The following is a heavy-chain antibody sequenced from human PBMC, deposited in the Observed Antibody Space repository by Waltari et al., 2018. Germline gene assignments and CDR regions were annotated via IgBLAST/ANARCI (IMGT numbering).Heavy chain of an antibody. CDR2: ISSSSSYI. Sequence: EVQLVESGGGLVKPGGSLRLSCAASGFTFSSYSMIWVRQAPGKGLEWVSSISSSSSYIYYADSVKGRFTISRDNAKNSLYLQMNSLRAEDTAVYYCARDIGGYSGYDLDYWGQGTLVTVSS. J-gene: IGHJ4*02. V-gene: IGHV3-21*01. CDR1: GFTFSSYS. D-gene: IGHD5-12*01. CDR3: ARDIGGYSGYDLDY.